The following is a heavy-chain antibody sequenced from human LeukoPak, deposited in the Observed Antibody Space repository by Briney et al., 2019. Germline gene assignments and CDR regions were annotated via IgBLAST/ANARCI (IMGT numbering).Heavy chain of an antibody. CDR3: ARGRRTAVVTGFDY. CDR2: IHYSGSS. V-gene: IGHV4-59*01. D-gene: IGHD2-21*02. Sequence: SETLSLTCTVSGGSISSYYWTWIRQPPGKGLEWIGYIHYSGSSRSHPSLNSRVTMSVDTSKSQFSLKLTSVTAADTAVYYCARGRRTAVVTGFDYWGQGILVTVSS. J-gene: IGHJ4*02. CDR1: GGSISSYY.